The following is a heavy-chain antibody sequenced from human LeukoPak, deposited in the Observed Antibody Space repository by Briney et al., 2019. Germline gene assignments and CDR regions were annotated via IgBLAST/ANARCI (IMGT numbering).Heavy chain of an antibody. D-gene: IGHD3-10*01. Sequence: SGPTLVNPTQTLTLTCTFSGFSLSTTGVGVGWIRQPPGKALEWLALIYWDDGKRYNPSLKSRLTVTKDTSENQVVLTMTNMDPVDTATYYCAHSGFYYGSGSLGYWGQGTLVTVSS. CDR2: IYWDDGK. J-gene: IGHJ4*02. CDR3: AHSGFYYGSGSLGY. CDR1: GFSLSTTGVG. V-gene: IGHV2-5*02.